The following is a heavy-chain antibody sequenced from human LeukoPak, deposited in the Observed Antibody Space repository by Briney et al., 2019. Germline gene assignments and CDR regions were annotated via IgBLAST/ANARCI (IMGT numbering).Heavy chain of an antibody. J-gene: IGHJ3*02. CDR1: GGSISSGGYY. V-gene: IGHV4-31*03. CDR3: ARARDIVVIPAAPSDAFDI. CDR2: IYYSGST. Sequence: SETLSLTCTVSGGSISSGGYYWSWIRQHPGKGLEWTGYIYYSGSTYYNPSLKSRVTISVDTSKNQFSLKLSSVTAADTAVYYCARARDIVVIPAAPSDAFDIWGQGTMVTVSS. D-gene: IGHD2-2*01.